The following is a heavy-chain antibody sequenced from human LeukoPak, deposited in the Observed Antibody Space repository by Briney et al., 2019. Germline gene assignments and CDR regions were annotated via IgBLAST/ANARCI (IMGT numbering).Heavy chain of an antibody. V-gene: IGHV3-23*01. Sequence: GGSLRLSCAASGFTFSSCAMSWVRQAPGKGLEWVSTISGSGGSTYYADSVKGRFTISRDNSKNTLYLQMNSLRAEDTAVYYCAKGGRYCSSTSCYVNYWGQGTLVTVSS. D-gene: IGHD2-2*01. CDR1: GFTFSSCA. CDR3: AKGGRYCSSTSCYVNY. J-gene: IGHJ4*02. CDR2: ISGSGGST.